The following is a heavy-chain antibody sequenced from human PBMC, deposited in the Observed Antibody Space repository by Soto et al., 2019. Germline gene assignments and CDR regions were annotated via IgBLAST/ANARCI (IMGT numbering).Heavy chain of an antibody. D-gene: IGHD3-3*01. CDR1: GFTFSNYV. V-gene: IGHV3-23*01. CDR3: AEGPLVSGYDLDY. CDR2: ISASGGST. J-gene: IGHJ4*02. Sequence: EVQLLDSGGGLVQPGGSLRLSCAASGFTFSNYVMNWVRQAPGKGLDWVSAISASGGSTYYADSVKGRFTISRNNSKKTLDLQMSSRRAEDTDVYYGAEGPLVSGYDLDYWGQGALVTFS.